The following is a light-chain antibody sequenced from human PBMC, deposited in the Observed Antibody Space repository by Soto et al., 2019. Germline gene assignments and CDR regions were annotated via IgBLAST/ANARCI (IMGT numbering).Light chain of an antibody. CDR3: QQPSNWPPA. V-gene: IGKV3-11*01. J-gene: IGKJ2*01. CDR2: DAS. CDR1: QSVSNY. Sequence: EIVLTQSPATLSSSPGERATLSCRASQSVSNYLAWYQQKPGQAPRLLIYDASNRATGIPARFSGSGSGTDFTLPIRSLEPEDFAVYYCQQPSNWPPAFGQGNKLEIK.